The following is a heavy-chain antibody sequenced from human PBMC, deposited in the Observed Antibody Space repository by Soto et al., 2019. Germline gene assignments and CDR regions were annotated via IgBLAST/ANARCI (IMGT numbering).Heavy chain of an antibody. J-gene: IGHJ6*03. CDR2: ISSSGSTI. V-gene: IGHV3-11*01. CDR3: ARAYCSSTSCYADSYYYYMDV. CDR1: GFTFSDYY. D-gene: IGHD2-2*01. Sequence: QVQLVESGGGLVKPGGSLRLSCAASGFTFSDYYMSWIRQAPGKGLEWVSYISSSGSTIYYADSVKGRFTISRDNAKNSLYLQMNSLRAEDTAVYYCARAYCSSTSCYADSYYYYMDVWGKGTTVTVSS.